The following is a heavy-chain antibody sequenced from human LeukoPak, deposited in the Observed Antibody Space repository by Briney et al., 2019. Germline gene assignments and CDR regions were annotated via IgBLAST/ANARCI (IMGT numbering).Heavy chain of an antibody. CDR2: IVVGSGNT. Sequence: ASVKVCCMASGFTFTTSAVQWVRQARGQRLEWIGRIVVGSGNTDHAQKFQGRLTITRDISTSTAYMELSSLTSDDTAVYYCAAVPNANAWYWDDPFDIWGQGTMVTVSS. J-gene: IGHJ3*02. CDR3: AAVPNANAWYWDDPFDI. CDR1: GFTFTTSA. D-gene: IGHD2-8*02. V-gene: IGHV1-58*01.